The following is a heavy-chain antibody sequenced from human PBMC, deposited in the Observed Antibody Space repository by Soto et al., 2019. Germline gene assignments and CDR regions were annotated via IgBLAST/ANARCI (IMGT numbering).Heavy chain of an antibody. V-gene: IGHV3-23*01. CDR3: ASNCCYYYYDSSGIEY. J-gene: IGHJ4*01. D-gene: IGHD3-22*01. CDR1: GFTFSSYA. CDR2: IGGSGGTT. Sequence: GALRLSCAPSGFTFSSYAMTWARRAPGKGLEWVSAIGGSGGTTYYADSVKGRITISRDSSRNTLYLQMNSLRAEDTAVYYCASNCCYYYYDSSGIEYRGRRTLVTGSS.